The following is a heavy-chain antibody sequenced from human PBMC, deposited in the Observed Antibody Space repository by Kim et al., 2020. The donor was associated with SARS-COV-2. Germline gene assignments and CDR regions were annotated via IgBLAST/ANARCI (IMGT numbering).Heavy chain of an antibody. D-gene: IGHD6-13*01. Sequence: VKGRFTISRDNSKNTLYLQMNSLRAEDTAVYYCAKGSGSSWLKAVNWFDPWGQGTLVTVSS. J-gene: IGHJ5*02. V-gene: IGHV3-23*01. CDR3: AKGSGSSWLKAVNWFDP.